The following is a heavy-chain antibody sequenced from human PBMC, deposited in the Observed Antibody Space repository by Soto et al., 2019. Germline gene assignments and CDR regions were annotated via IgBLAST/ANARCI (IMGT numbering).Heavy chain of an antibody. V-gene: IGHV3-23*01. CDR3: AKDGPPNTYFDFWSGYARYYYYYMDV. Sequence: EVQLLESGGGLVQPGGSLRLSCAASGFTFSSYAMSWVRQAPGKGLEWVSAISGSGGSTYYADSVKGRFTISRDNSKNALYLQMHSLRAEDTAVYYCAKDGPPNTYFDFWSGYARYYYYYMDVWGKGTTVTVSS. J-gene: IGHJ6*03. D-gene: IGHD3-3*01. CDR1: GFTFSSYA. CDR2: ISGSGGST.